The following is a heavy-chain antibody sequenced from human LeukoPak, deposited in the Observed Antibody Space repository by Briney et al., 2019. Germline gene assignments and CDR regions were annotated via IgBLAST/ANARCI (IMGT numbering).Heavy chain of an antibody. CDR2: INHSGST. CDR1: GFTFSSYW. V-gene: IGHV4-34*01. D-gene: IGHD6-13*01. J-gene: IGHJ2*01. Sequence: GSLRLSCAASGFTFSSYWMSWIRQPPGKGLEWIGEINHSGSTNYNPSLKSRVTISVDTSKNQFSLKLSSVTAADTAVYYCARVYYSSSYDYWYFDLWGRGTLVTVSS. CDR3: ARVYYSSSYDYWYFDL.